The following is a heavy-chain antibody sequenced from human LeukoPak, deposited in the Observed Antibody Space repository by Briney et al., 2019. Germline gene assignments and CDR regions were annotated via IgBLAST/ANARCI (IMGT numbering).Heavy chain of an antibody. CDR1: GFTFSNAW. D-gene: IGHD3-10*01. CDR3: TTDYGSGSRIDY. CDR2: IKSKTDGGTT. Sequence: GGSLRLSCAASGFTFSNAWMSWVRQAPGKGLEWAGRIKSKTDGGTTDYAAPVKGRFTISRDDSKNTLFLQMNSLKTEDTAVYYCTTDYGSGSRIDYWGQGTLVTVSS. J-gene: IGHJ4*02. V-gene: IGHV3-15*01.